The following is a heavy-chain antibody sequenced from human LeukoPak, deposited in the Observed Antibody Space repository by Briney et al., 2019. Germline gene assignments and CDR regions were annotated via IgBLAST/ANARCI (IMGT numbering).Heavy chain of an antibody. CDR1: GGSISSSTS. V-gene: IGHV4-4*02. D-gene: IGHD1-26*01. Sequence: SGTLSLTCAVSGGSISSSTSWSWVRQPPAKGLEWIGEIYHSGSTNYNPSLKSRVTISVGKSKNQFSLKLTSVTAADTAVYYCARGGGPYPFDYWGQGTLVTVSS. J-gene: IGHJ4*02. CDR2: IYHSGST. CDR3: ARGGGPYPFDY.